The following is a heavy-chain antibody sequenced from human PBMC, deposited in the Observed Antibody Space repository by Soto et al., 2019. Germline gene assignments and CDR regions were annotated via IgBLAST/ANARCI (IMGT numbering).Heavy chain of an antibody. V-gene: IGHV4-59*08. Sequence: QVQLQESGPGLVKPSETLSLTCSVSGGSISSEYWSWIRQPPGKGLEWIGYIHYSGSTNYNPSLQSRVPXXVXAXXNQFSLELSSVTAADTAVYYCARHDSSGWKYYFDYWGQGTLVTVSS. CDR2: IHYSGST. CDR1: GGSISSEY. CDR3: ARHDSSGWKYYFDY. D-gene: IGHD6-19*01. J-gene: IGHJ4*02.